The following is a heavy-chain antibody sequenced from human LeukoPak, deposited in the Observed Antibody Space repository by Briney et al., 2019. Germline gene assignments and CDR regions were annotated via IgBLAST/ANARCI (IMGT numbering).Heavy chain of an antibody. V-gene: IGHV3-11*03. Sequence: GRFTISRDNAKNSLYLQMNSLRAEDTAMYHCARQTGESTNFDNWGQGTLVTVSS. J-gene: IGHJ4*02. CDR3: ARQTGESTNFDN. D-gene: IGHD2-2*01.